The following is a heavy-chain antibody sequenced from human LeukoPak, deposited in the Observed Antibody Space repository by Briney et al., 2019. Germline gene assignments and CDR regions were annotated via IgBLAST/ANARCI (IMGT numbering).Heavy chain of an antibody. CDR2: INQDGSEK. V-gene: IGHV3-7*03. CDR1: GFTFSSNW. CDR3: ATSKYSGSY. J-gene: IGHJ4*02. D-gene: IGHD1-26*01. Sequence: GGSLRLSCAASGFTFSSNWMSWVRQAPGKGLEWVANINQDGSEKYYADSVKGRFTISRDNAKNLLYLQMSSLRGEDTAVYYCATSKYSGSYWGQGTLVTVSS.